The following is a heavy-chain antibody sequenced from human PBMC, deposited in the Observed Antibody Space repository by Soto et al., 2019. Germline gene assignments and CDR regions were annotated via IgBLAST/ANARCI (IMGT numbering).Heavy chain of an antibody. V-gene: IGHV5-10-1*01. CDR2: IDPSDSYT. Sequence: GESLKISCKGSGYSFTSYWIGWVRQMPGKGLEWMGKIDPSDSYTNYSPSFQGHFTISADQSISTVYLQWSSLKASDTAIFYCARTRIPYGMDVWGQGTTVTVSS. CDR3: ARTRIPYGMDV. D-gene: IGHD2-21*01. CDR1: GYSFTSYW. J-gene: IGHJ6*02.